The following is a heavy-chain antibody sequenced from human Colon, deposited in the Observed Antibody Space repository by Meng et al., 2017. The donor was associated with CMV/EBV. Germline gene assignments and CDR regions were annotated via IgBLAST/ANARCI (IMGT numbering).Heavy chain of an antibody. V-gene: IGHV4-31*02. CDR3: ARVTVRRYCSSTSCFPVDY. D-gene: IGHD2-2*01. CDR1: SSGGYD. CDR2: IYCSGST. J-gene: IGHJ4*02. Sequence: SSGGYDWSWIRQHPGKGLEWIEYIYCSGSTYSSPTLESRVTITVDTTKNQYSLKVSSVTAADTAVYYCARVTVRRYCSSTSCFPVDYWGQGTLVTVSS.